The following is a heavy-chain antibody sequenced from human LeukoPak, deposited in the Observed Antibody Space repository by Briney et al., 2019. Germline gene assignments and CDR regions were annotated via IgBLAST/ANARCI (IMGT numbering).Heavy chain of an antibody. CDR3: ATSDYGGLDY. V-gene: IGHV3-21*01. Sequence: KTGRSLRLSCAASGFTFSSYSMNWVRQAPGKGLEWVSFISSSSSYIYYADSVKGRFTISRDNANNSLFLQMNSLRAEDTSVYYCATSDYGGLDYWGQGTLVTVSS. CDR2: ISSSSSYI. D-gene: IGHD4-23*01. CDR1: GFTFSSYS. J-gene: IGHJ4*02.